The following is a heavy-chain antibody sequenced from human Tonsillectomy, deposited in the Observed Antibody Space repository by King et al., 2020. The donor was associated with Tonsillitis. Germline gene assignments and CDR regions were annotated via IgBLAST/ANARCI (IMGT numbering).Heavy chain of an antibody. D-gene: IGHD2-2*01. CDR2: ISYDGSNK. Sequence: VQLVESGGGVVQPGRSLRLSCSASGFTFSSYGMHWVRQAPGKGLEWVAVISYDGSNKYYADSVKGRFTISKDNSKNTLYLQMNSLRAEDTAVYYCAKDQEEGYCSSTSYFLSARGHYMDVWGKGTTVTVSS. CDR1: GFTFSSYG. V-gene: IGHV3-30*18. J-gene: IGHJ6*03. CDR3: AKDQEEGYCSSTSYFLSARGHYMDV.